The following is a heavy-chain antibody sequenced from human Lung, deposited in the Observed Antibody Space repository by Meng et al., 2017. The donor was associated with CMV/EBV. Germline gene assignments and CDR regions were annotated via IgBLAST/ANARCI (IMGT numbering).Heavy chain of an antibody. D-gene: IGHD6-19*01. CDR1: FSLFTKYG. CDR3: ARDAGTIAVSGIGDY. J-gene: IGHJ4*02. CDR2: ISAYNGDT. V-gene: IGHV1-18*01. Sequence: SVKVSXPSSFSLFTKYGVNWMRQAPGQGPEWMGWISAYNGDTMYAPKVQGRVTMTTDTSTSTAYMELRGLRSDDTAVYYCARDAGTIAVSGIGDYWGQGTLVTVSS.